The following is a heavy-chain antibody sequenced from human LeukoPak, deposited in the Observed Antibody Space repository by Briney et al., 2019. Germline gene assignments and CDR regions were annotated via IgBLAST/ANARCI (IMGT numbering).Heavy chain of an antibody. CDR1: GDYITTTNYY. D-gene: IGHD3-9*01. V-gene: IGHV4-39*01. Sequence: PSEALSLTCNVSGDYITTTNYYWAWIRQPPGKGLEWIASIFSGGNTYYNPSLKSRVIISMDTSRKQISLRLTSVTATDTALYYRTRRSRLWKHEITGYLDSWGQGTLVTVSS. CDR3: TRRSRLWKHEITGYLDS. J-gene: IGHJ4*02. CDR2: IFSGGNT.